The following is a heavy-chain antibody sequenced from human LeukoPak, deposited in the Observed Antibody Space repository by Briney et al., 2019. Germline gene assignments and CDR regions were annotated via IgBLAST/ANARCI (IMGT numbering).Heavy chain of an antibody. CDR1: GYTFSDYY. D-gene: IGHD2-8*02. CDR2: INPKSGDT. CDR3: ARQDTGQLDY. Sequence: ESVKVSCKASGYTFSDYYMHWVRQAPGQGLEWMGWINPKSGDTNYSQKFQARVTMTRDTSITTTYIELSRLSSDDTAVYYCARQDTGQLDYWGQGTVDADSS. V-gene: IGHV1-2*02. J-gene: IGHJ4*02.